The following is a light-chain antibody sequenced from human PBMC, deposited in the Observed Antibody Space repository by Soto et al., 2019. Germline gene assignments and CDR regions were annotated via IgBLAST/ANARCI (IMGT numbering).Light chain of an antibody. CDR1: SSDVGVYNY. J-gene: IGLJ3*02. CDR2: DVN. CDR3: ISYAGSSIWV. Sequence: QSALTQPPSASGSPGQSVTISCTGTSSDVGVYNYVSWYQQHPGKAPKLMIDDVNKRPSGVPDRFSGSKSGNTASLTVYGLQAEDEADYYCISYAGSSIWVFGGGTKLTVL. V-gene: IGLV2-8*01.